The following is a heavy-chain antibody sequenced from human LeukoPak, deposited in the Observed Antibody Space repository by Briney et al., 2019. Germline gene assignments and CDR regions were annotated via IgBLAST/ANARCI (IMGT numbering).Heavy chain of an antibody. CDR3: ARLTPTTLSLYYYYMDV. Sequence: SETLSLTCTVFGYSINTGYYWGWIRQPPGKGLEWIGTIYHSGSTYLNPSLKSRITLSVDTPKNQFSLKLTSVTAADTAVYYCARLTPTTLSLYYYYMDVWGKGTTVTVSS. J-gene: IGHJ6*03. CDR2: IYHSGST. CDR1: GYSINTGYY. V-gene: IGHV4-38-2*02. D-gene: IGHD2/OR15-2a*01.